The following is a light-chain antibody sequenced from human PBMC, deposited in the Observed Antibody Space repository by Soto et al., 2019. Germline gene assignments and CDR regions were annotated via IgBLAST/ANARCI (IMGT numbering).Light chain of an antibody. CDR1: SSDVGTYNL. V-gene: IGLV2-23*01. J-gene: IGLJ2*01. Sequence: QSALTQPASVSGSPGQSITISCTGSSSDVGTYNLVSWYQQHPGKAPKLMIYEGSKRPSGLSGRFSGSKSGTTASLTISGLQAEDEADYYCCSYAGSSTVVFGGGTKVTVL. CDR3: CSYAGSSTVV. CDR2: EGS.